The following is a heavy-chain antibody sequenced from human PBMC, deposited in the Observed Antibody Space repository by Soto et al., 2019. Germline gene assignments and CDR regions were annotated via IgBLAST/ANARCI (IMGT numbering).Heavy chain of an antibody. CDR1: GGTITRGDHF. J-gene: IGHJ6*02. CDR2: IYYSGST. V-gene: IGHV4-30-4*01. CDR3: GSRQTPIDV. Sequence: SETLSLTCSVSGGTITRGDHFWSWVRQSPGKGLEWLGYIYYSGSTYYNPSLKGRVMMTIDTSKHQFSLNLSSVTAADTAVFYCGSRQTPIDVWCQGTTVTVSS.